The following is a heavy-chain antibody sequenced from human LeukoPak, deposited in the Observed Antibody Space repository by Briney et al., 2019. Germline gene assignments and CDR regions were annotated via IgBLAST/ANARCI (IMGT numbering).Heavy chain of an antibody. Sequence: GWSLRLSCAASGFTFGSSYMHWVRQDPGKGLVWVSCISSDGTSTNYADSVKGRFTISRDNPKNTVYLQMNSLRAEDTAVYYCARDVGSSLHSWGQGTLVIVSS. D-gene: IGHD2-2*01. J-gene: IGHJ4*02. CDR2: ISSDGTST. CDR3: ARDVGSSLHS. CDR1: GFTFGSSY. V-gene: IGHV3-74*01.